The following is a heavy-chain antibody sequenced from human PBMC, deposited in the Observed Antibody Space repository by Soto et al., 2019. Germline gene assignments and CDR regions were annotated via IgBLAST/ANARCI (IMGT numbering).Heavy chain of an antibody. Sequence: SETLSLTCTVSGGSVSSSSYYWGWIRQPPGKGLEWIGSIYYSGSPYYNPSLKSRLTISVDTSKNQFSLKLSSVTAADTAVYYCASRLRSGYCSGGTCNNGFDPWGQGTLVTVSS. CDR2: IYYSGSP. CDR1: GGSVSSSSYY. J-gene: IGHJ5*02. CDR3: ASRLRSGYCSGGTCNNGFDP. D-gene: IGHD2-15*01. V-gene: IGHV4-39*01.